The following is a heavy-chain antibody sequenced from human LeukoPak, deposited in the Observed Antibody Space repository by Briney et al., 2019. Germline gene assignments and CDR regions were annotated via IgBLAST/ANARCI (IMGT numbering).Heavy chain of an antibody. CDR2: TYYRSKWFN. CDR3: ARSSGWSRFDY. Sequence: SQTLSLTCAISGDSVSSNSAAWNWIRHSPSRGLEWLGRTYYRSKWFNDYAVSVESRMTINPDTSKNQFSLQLNSVTPEDSAVYYCARSSGWSRFDYWGQGTLVTVSS. D-gene: IGHD6-19*01. V-gene: IGHV6-1*01. CDR1: GDSVSSNSAA. J-gene: IGHJ4*02.